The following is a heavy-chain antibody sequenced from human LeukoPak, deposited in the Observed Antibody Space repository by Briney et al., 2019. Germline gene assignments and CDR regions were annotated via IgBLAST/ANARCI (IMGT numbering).Heavy chain of an antibody. CDR2: IHISGTT. CDR3: ARDSWFGYYYVDV. CDR1: GGSISDHY. V-gene: IGHV4-4*07. Sequence: SETLSLTCTVSGGSISDHYWTWIRQPAGKGLEWIGRIHISGTTKYNPSLKSRVTMSIDTSNNQFSLKLSSVTAADTAVYYCARDSWFGYYYVDVWGKGTRVTISS. J-gene: IGHJ6*03. D-gene: IGHD3-10*01.